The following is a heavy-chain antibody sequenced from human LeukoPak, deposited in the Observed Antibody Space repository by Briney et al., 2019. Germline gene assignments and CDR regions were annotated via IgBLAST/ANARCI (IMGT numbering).Heavy chain of an antibody. V-gene: IGHV3-21*01. CDR1: GFTFSSYA. CDR3: ARGGYCSSTSCSAYNWFDP. D-gene: IGHD2-2*01. Sequence: PGGSLRLSCAASGFTFSSYAMSWVRQAPGKGLEWVSSISSSSSYIYYADSVKGRFTISRDNAKNSLYLQMNSLRAEDTAVYYCARGGYCSSTSCSAYNWFDPWGQGTLVTASS. J-gene: IGHJ5*02. CDR2: ISSSSSYI.